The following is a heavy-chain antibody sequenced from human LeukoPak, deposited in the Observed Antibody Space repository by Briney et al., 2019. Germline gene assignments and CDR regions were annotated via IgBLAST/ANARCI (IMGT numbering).Heavy chain of an antibody. CDR1: FGSIRDYY. V-gene: IGHV4-4*07. CDR2: IYSNENT. J-gene: IGHJ4*02. D-gene: IGHD2-15*01. Sequence: SETLSLTCSVSFGSIRDYYWSWIRQPPGKGLEWIGRIYSNENTNYNRSLKSRVTMSVDTSKNQFSLKLSSVTAADTAVYYCARGGTTPYYFDDWGQGTLVTVSS. CDR3: ARGGTTPYYFDD.